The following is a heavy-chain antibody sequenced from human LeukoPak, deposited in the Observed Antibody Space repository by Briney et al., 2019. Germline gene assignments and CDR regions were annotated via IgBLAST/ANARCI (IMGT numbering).Heavy chain of an antibody. Sequence: GGSLRLSCAASGFTFSSYGMHWVRQAPGKGLEWVAVIWYDGSNKYYADSVKGRFTISRDNSKNTLYLQMNSLRAEDTAVYYCARAKGIVGATLDYWGQGTLVTVSS. D-gene: IGHD1-26*01. CDR3: ARAKGIVGATLDY. V-gene: IGHV3-33*01. J-gene: IGHJ4*02. CDR2: IWYDGSNK. CDR1: GFTFSSYG.